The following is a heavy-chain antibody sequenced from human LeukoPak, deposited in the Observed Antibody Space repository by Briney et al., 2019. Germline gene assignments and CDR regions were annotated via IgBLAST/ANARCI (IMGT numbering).Heavy chain of an antibody. D-gene: IGHD1-26*01. CDR2: IYYSGST. CDR1: GGSISSSSYY. J-gene: IGHJ4*02. V-gene: IGHV4-39*07. Sequence: SETLSITCTVSGGSISSSSYYWGWIRQPPGKGLEWIGSIYYSGSTYYNPSLKSRVTISVDTSKNQFSLKLSSVTAADTAVYYCARVIVGATEGDYYFDYWGQGTLVTVSS. CDR3: ARVIVGATEGDYYFDY.